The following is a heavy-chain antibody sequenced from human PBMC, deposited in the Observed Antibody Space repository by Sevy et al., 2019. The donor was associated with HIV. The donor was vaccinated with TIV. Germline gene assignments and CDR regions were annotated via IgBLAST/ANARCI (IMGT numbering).Heavy chain of an antibody. V-gene: IGHV1-8*01. Sequence: ASVKVSCKASGYTFTSYDINWVRQATGQGLEWMGWMNPNSGNTAYAQKFQGRVTMTRNTSISTAYMELSSLRSEDTAVYYCARGVPVTAMVRYYHYGMDVWGQGTTVTVSS. CDR2: MNPNSGNT. J-gene: IGHJ6*02. D-gene: IGHD5-18*01. CDR1: GYTFTSYD. CDR3: ARGVPVTAMVRYYHYGMDV.